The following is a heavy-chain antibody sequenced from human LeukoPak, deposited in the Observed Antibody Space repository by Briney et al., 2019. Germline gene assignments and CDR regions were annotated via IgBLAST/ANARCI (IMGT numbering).Heavy chain of an antibody. Sequence: ASVKVSCKASGGTFSSYAISWVRQAPGQGLEWMGIINPSGGSTSYAQKFQGRVTMTRDTSTSTVYMELSSLRSEDTAVYYCARMGRAYGSGSYYNPVYYYYYMDVWGKGTTVTISS. J-gene: IGHJ6*03. CDR1: GGTFSSYA. CDR3: ARMGRAYGSGSYYNPVYYYYYMDV. D-gene: IGHD3-10*01. CDR2: INPSGGST. V-gene: IGHV1-46*01.